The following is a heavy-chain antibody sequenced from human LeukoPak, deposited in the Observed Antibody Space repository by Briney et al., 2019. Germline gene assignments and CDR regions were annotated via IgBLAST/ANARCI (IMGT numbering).Heavy chain of an antibody. V-gene: IGHV3-74*01. J-gene: IGHJ3*02. CDR3: PSYGYCSGGSCYGYAFDI. CDR2: INSDGSST. D-gene: IGHD2-15*01. CDR1: GFTFSTYW. Sequence: GGSLRLSCTASGFTFSTYWMHWVRQAPGKGLVWVSRINSDGSSTSYADSVKGRFTISRDNAKNTLYLQMNSLRAEDTRLYYCPSYGYCSGGSCYGYAFDIWGQGTMVTVSS.